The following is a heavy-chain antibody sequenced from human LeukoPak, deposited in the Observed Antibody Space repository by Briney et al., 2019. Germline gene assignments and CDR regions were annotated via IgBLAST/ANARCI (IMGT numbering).Heavy chain of an antibody. CDR1: GYTFTTYN. Sequence: ASVKVSCKASGYTFTTYNINWVRQAPGQGLEWMGWISGYNGNTNYAQKFQGRVTMTRDTSISTAYMELSRLRSDDTAVYYCASSRTQRGWFDPWGQGTLVTVSS. CDR3: ASSRTQRGWFDP. V-gene: IGHV1-18*01. D-gene: IGHD2-2*01. J-gene: IGHJ5*02. CDR2: ISGYNGNT.